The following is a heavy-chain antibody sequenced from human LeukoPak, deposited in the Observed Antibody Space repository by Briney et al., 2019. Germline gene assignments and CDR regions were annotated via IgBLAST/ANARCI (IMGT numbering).Heavy chain of an antibody. V-gene: IGHV4-39*07. J-gene: IGHJ6*03. CDR3: AREPDAYYYYYMDV. CDR1: GGSISSSSYY. Sequence: KPSETLSLTCTVSGGSISSSSYYWGWIRQPPGKGLEWIGSIYYSGSTYYNPSLKSRVTISVDTSKNQFSLKLSSVTAADTAVYYCAREPDAYYYYYMDVWGKGTTVTISS. CDR2: IYYSGST.